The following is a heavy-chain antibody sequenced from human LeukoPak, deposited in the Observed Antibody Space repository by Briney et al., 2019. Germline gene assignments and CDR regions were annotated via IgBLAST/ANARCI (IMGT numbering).Heavy chain of an antibody. CDR1: GFTFSSYG. D-gene: IGHD6-13*01. CDR2: ISYDGSNK. CDR3: LYSSSSGDY. V-gene: IGHV3-30*03. Sequence: PGGSLRLSCVASGFTFSSYGMHWVRQAPGKGLEWVAVISYDGSNKYYADSVKGRFTISRDNSKNTLYLQMNSLRAEDTAVYYCLYSSSSGDYWGQGTLVTVSS. J-gene: IGHJ4*02.